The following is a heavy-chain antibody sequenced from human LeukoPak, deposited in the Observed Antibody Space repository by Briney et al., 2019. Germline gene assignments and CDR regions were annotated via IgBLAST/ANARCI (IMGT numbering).Heavy chain of an antibody. CDR2: IWSDGINK. D-gene: IGHD6-6*01. CDR3: ARSSYSSSSSV. Sequence: PGGSLRLSCAASGFTFSSFGIHWVRQAPGRGLEWVAVIWSDGINKYYGDSVKGRFTISRDNSKNTLYLQMNSLRAEDTAVYYCARSSYSSSSSVWGQGTMVTVSS. V-gene: IGHV3-33*01. CDR1: GFTFSSFG. J-gene: IGHJ3*01.